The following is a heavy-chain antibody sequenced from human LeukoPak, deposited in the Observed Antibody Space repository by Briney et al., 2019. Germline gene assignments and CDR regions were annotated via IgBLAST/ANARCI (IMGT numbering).Heavy chain of an antibody. Sequence: SETLSLTCAVYGGSFSGYYWSWIRQPPGKGLEWMGEINHSGSTNYNPSLKSRVTISVDTSKNQFSLKLSSVTAADTAVYYCARGRGIAARRGYDYWGQGTLVTVSS. CDR1: GGSFSGYY. CDR3: ARGRGIAARRGYDY. V-gene: IGHV4-34*01. J-gene: IGHJ4*02. D-gene: IGHD6-6*01. CDR2: INHSGST.